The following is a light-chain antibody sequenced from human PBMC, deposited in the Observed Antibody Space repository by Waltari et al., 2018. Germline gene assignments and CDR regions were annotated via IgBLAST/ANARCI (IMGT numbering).Light chain of an antibody. J-gene: IGLJ2*01. CDR3: NSYAGSNTVV. CDR1: SSDFGGYNC. CDR2: DVT. Sequence: QSALTQPPSASGAPGQSVTIPCTGTSSDFGGYNCVSWYQQQPGKAPKPIIYDVTRRPSGLPVRCAGSKSGNTAYLTVSRLQADDEADYYCNSYAGSNTVVFGGGTRLTVL. V-gene: IGLV2-8*01.